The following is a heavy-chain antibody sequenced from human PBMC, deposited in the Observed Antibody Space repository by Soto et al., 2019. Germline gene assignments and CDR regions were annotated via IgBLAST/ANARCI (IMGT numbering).Heavy chain of an antibody. J-gene: IGHJ4*02. D-gene: IGHD4-17*01. V-gene: IGHV1-18*01. CDR2: ISAYNGNT. CDR3: ARDYGDYVFDY. Sequence: ASVKVSCKASGYTITSYGISWVRQAPGQGLEWMGWISAYNGNTNYAQKLQGRVTMTTDTSTSTAHMELRSLRSDDTAVYYCARDYGDYVFDYWGQGTLVTVSS. CDR1: GYTITSYG.